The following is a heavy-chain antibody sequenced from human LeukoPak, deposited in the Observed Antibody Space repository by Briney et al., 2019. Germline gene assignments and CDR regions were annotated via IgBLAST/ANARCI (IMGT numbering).Heavy chain of an antibody. V-gene: IGHV3-48*03. Sequence: GGALRLSCAASGFTFSSYEMNWVRQAPGKGRKWVSYISATGNTIFYADSVKGRFTVSRDNAKTSLYLQMSSLRAEDTAVYYCARDDNLIHLWAVFDYWGQGSLVTVCS. CDR1: GFTFSSYE. J-gene: IGHJ4*02. CDR2: ISATGNTI. CDR3: ARDDNLIHLWAVFDY. D-gene: IGHD5-18*01.